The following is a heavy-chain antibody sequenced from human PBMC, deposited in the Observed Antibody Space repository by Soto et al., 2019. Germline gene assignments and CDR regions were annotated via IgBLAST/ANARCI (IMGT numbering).Heavy chain of an antibody. Sequence: PSETLSLTCAVSGGSISSYYWSWIRQPPGKGLEWIGYIYYSGSTNYNPSLKSRVTISVDTSKNQFSLKLSSVTAADTAVYYCARHGYRRGYYYGSDGDVWGKGTTVTVSS. D-gene: IGHD3-10*01. V-gene: IGHV4-59*08. CDR2: IYYSGST. J-gene: IGHJ6*04. CDR1: GGSISSYY. CDR3: ARHGYRRGYYYGSDGDV.